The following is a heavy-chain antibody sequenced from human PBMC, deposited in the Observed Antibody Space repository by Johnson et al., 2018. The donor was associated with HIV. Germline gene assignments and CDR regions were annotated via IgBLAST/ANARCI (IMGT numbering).Heavy chain of an antibody. Sequence: QVRLVESGGGVVQPGRSLRLSCAASGFTFSSYGMHWVRQAPGKGLEWVAVISYDGTNKYYADSVKGRFTISRDNSKNTLYLQMNSLRAEDTAMYYCARVSSIAALWDAFDIWGQGTMVTVSS. CDR2: ISYDGTNK. V-gene: IGHV3-30*03. D-gene: IGHD6-6*01. J-gene: IGHJ3*02. CDR3: ARVSSIAALWDAFDI. CDR1: GFTFSSYG.